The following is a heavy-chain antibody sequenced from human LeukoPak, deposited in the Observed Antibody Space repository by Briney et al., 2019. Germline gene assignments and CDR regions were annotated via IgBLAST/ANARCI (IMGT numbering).Heavy chain of an antibody. CDR3: ARHSSGWHFDS. J-gene: IGHJ4*02. Sequence: SETLSLTCTVSGGSISSYYWSWIRQPPGKGLEWIGWFYYSGGTYFNPSLGSRVTISADTSRNHLSLNLRSLTAADTAVYYCARHSSGWHFDSWGQGALVTVSS. CDR2: FYYSGGT. V-gene: IGHV4-59*13. D-gene: IGHD6-19*01. CDR1: GGSISSYY.